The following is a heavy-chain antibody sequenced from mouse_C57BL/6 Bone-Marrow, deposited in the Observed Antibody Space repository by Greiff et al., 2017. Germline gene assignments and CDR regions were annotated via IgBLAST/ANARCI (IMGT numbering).Heavy chain of an antibody. V-gene: IGHV14-1*01. J-gene: IGHJ2*01. Sequence: VQLQQSGAELVRPGASVKLSCTASGFNIKDDYMHWVKQRPEQGLEWLGRIDPEDGDTEYAPKCQGKATRTGDTSSNTAYRQLSSLTSEDTAVYYCACPSGKYWGQGTTLTVSS. CDR1: GFNIKDDY. CDR2: IDPEDGDT. CDR3: ACPSGKY. D-gene: IGHD1-3*01.